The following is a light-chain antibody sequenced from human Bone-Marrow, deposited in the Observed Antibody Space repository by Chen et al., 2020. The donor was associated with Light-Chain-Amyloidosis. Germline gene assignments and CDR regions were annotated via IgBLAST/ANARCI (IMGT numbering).Light chain of an antibody. CDR1: SSDIGDYQY. J-gene: IGLJ1*01. CDR3: YSHGHRD. Sequence: QSALTQPASVSGSPGQSITISCTGTSSDIGDYQYVSWYQQHPGKAPKLMIYDVSHRPTGISDRFSASRSGNPASLTISGLQAGDEAEYYGYSHGHRDVGTGTKFTIL. V-gene: IGLV2-14*01. CDR2: DVS.